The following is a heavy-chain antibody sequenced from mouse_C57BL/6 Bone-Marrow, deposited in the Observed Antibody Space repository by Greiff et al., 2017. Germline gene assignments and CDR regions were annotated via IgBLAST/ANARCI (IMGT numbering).Heavy chain of an antibody. V-gene: IGHV5-4*01. CDR2: ISDGGSYT. Sequence: VKLVESGGGLVKPGGSLKLSCAASGFTFSSYAMSWVRQTPEKRLEWVATISDGGSYTYYPDNVKGRFTISRDNAKNKLYLQMSHLKSEDTAMYYCARERYYRAMDYWGQGTSVTVSS. D-gene: IGHD2-14*01. CDR3: ARERYYRAMDY. J-gene: IGHJ4*01. CDR1: GFTFSSYA.